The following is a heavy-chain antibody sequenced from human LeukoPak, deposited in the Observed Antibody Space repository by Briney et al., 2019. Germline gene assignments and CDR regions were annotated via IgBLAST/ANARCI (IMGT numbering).Heavy chain of an antibody. V-gene: IGHV3-21*01. J-gene: IGHJ3*02. CDR1: GFTFSSYS. CDR2: ISSSSSYI. D-gene: IGHD3-22*01. Sequence: GGSLRLSCAASGFTFSSYSMNWVRQAPGKGLEWVSSISSSSSYIYYADSVKGRFTISRDNAKNSLYLQMNSLRAEDTAVYYCARDWGYYYDSSGPHPGGAFDIWGQGTMVTVSS. CDR3: ARDWGYYYDSSGPHPGGAFDI.